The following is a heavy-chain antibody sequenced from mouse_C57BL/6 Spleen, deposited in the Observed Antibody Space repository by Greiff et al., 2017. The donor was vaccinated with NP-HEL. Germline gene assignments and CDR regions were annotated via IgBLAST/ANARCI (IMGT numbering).Heavy chain of an antibody. Sequence: QVQLKQSGAELVMPGASVKLSCKASGYTFTSYWMHWVKQRPGQGLEWIGEIDPSDSYTNYNQKFKGKSTLTVDKSSSTAYMQLSSLTSEDSAVYYCARSLFITTVVGAMDYWGQGTSVTVSS. CDR2: IDPSDSYT. V-gene: IGHV1-69*01. J-gene: IGHJ4*01. CDR1: GYTFTSYW. D-gene: IGHD1-1*01. CDR3: ARSLFITTVVGAMDY.